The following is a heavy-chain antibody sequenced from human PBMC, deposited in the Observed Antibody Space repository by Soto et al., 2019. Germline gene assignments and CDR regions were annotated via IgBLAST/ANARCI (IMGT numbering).Heavy chain of an antibody. D-gene: IGHD3-10*01. V-gene: IGHV3-13*01. J-gene: IGHJ6*03. CDR2: LSYAGDT. CDR3: AKGPPSASGYYYMDV. Sequence: GGSLRLSCAASGFTLSTYDMHWVRQATGKGLEWVAALSYAGDTYYPGSVKGRFTVSREGAKNSLYLQMNSLTAGDTAVYYCAKGPPSASGYYYMDVWGKGTTVTVSS. CDR1: GFTLSTYD.